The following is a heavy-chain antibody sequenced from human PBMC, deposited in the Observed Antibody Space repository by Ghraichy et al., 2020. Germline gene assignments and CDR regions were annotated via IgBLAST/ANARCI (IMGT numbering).Heavy chain of an antibody. CDR2: MNPNSGNT. Sequence: ASVKVSCKASGYTFTSYDINRVRQATGQGLEWMGWMNPNSGNTGYAQKFQGRVTITRNTSISTAYMELSSLRSEDTAVYYCARGLRRYDSSGYYYYFDYWGQGTLVTVSS. CDR1: GYTFTSYD. D-gene: IGHD3-22*01. CDR3: ARGLRRYDSSGYYYYFDY. J-gene: IGHJ4*02. V-gene: IGHV1-8*03.